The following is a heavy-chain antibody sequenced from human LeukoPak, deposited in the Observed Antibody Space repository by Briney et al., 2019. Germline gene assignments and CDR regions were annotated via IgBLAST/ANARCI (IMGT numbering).Heavy chain of an antibody. Sequence: ASVKVSCKASGYSFSVYYMHWVRQAPGQGLEWMGWINPNSGGTNYAQKFLGRVTMTRDTSIRTAYMELSRLRSDDTAVYYCASLYGDYVASDYWGQGTLVTVSS. D-gene: IGHD4-17*01. CDR2: INPNSGGT. CDR1: GYSFSVYY. V-gene: IGHV1-2*02. CDR3: ASLYGDYVASDY. J-gene: IGHJ4*02.